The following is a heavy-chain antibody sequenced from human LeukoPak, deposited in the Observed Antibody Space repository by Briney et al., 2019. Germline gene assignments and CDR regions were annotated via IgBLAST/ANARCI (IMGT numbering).Heavy chain of an antibody. V-gene: IGHV4-59*01. CDR2: IYYSGST. CDR1: GGSISSYY. CDR3: ARETLRFDP. Sequence: SETLSLTCTVSGGSISSYYWSWIRQPPGKGLEWIGYIYYSGSTNYNPSLESRVTISVDTSKNQFSLKLSSVTAADTAVYYCARETLRFDPWGQGTLVTVSS. J-gene: IGHJ5*02.